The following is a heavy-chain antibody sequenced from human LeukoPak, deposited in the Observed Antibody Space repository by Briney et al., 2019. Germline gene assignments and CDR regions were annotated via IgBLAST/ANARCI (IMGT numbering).Heavy chain of an antibody. Sequence: LSLTCTVAGVSISSNRYYWGWVRQPPGKGLEWVSYISSSGSTIYYAHSVKGRFTISSHNPKNSLYLQMNSLRAEDTAVYYCARDRWLQLGAFDIWGQGTMVTVSS. D-gene: IGHD5-24*01. CDR1: GVSISSNRYY. CDR2: ISSSGSTI. J-gene: IGHJ3*02. V-gene: IGHV3-11*04. CDR3: ARDRWLQLGAFDI.